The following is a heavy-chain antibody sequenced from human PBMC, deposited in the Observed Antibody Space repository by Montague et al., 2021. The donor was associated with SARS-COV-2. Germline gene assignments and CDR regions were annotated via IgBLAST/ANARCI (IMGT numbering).Heavy chain of an antibody. Sequence: SETLSLTCTVAGGSVSGTSYDWAWIRQPPGKGLEWIVNIHHSGTTXYKLSLKSRVTISVDTSKSEVSLKLNSVTAADTAVYYCARQGGPAGKHWFDPWGQGTLVTVSS. V-gene: IGHV4-39*01. D-gene: IGHD2-2*01. J-gene: IGHJ5*02. CDR2: IHHSGTT. CDR1: GGSVSGTSYD. CDR3: ARQGGPAGKHWFDP.